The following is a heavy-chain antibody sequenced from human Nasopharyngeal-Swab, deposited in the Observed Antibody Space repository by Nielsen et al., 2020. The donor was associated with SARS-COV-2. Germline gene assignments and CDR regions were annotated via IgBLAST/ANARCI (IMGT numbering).Heavy chain of an antibody. D-gene: IGHD6-19*01. CDR2: IKSKTDGGTT. CDR3: TTDSKRLRQWLVLDYYYMDA. V-gene: IGHV3-15*01. CDR1: GFTFINAW. J-gene: IGHJ6*03. Sequence: GESLKISCAASGFTFINAWMSWVRQAPGKGLEWVGRIKSKTDGGTTDYAAPVKGRFTISRDDSKNTLYLQMNSLKTEDTAVYYCTTDSKRLRQWLVLDYYYMDAWGKGTTVTVSS.